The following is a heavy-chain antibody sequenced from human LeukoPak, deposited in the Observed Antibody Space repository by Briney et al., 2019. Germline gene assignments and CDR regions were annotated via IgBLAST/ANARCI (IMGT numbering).Heavy chain of an antibody. D-gene: IGHD3-10*01. CDR2: IYHSGST. J-gene: IGHJ5*02. CDR3: ARTYSGDPYNWFDP. V-gene: IGHV4-4*02. CDR1: GGSISSSNW. Sequence: SETLSLTCAVSGGSISSSNWWSWVRQPPGKGLEWIGEIYHSGSTNYNPSLKSRVTISVDTSKNQFSLKLSSVTAADTAVYYCARTYSGDPYNWFDPWGQGTLVTVSS.